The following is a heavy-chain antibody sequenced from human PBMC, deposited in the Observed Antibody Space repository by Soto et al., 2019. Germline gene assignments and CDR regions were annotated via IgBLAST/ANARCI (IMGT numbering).Heavy chain of an antibody. J-gene: IGHJ4*02. CDR2: IKQDGSEK. CDR1: GFRLSTYW. CDR3: ARENYFDY. V-gene: IGHV3-7*05. Sequence: ESGGGSVQPGGSLRLSCAASGFRLSTYWMGWVRQAPGKGPEWVANIKQDGSEKSYVDSVKGRFTISRDNAKNSVYLQMNSLRADDTAVYYCARENYFDYWGQGTLVTVSS.